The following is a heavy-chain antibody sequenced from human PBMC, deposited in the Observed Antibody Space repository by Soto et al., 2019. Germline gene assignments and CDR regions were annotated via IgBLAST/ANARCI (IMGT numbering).Heavy chain of an antibody. Sequence: SETLSLTCAVYGGSFSGYYLSWIRQPPGKGLEWIGEINHSGSTNYNPSLKSRVTISVDTSKNQFSLKLSSVTAADTAVYYCARVGAAAGPYYYYMDVWGKGTTVTVSS. V-gene: IGHV4-34*01. CDR1: GGSFSGYY. CDR2: INHSGST. CDR3: ARVGAAAGPYYYYMDV. J-gene: IGHJ6*03. D-gene: IGHD6-13*01.